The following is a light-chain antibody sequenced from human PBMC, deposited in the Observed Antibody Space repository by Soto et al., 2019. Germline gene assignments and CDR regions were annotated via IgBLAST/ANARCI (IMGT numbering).Light chain of an antibody. CDR3: QLYGSSSYT. Sequence: EIVLTQSPGTLSLSPGERATLSCRASQSVSSHYLAWYQQKPAQAPRLLIYGASNWATGIPDRFSGSGSGTDFTLTISRLEPEDFAVYYCQLYGSSSYTFGRGTKLEIK. V-gene: IGKV3-20*01. J-gene: IGKJ2*01. CDR1: QSVSSHY. CDR2: GAS.